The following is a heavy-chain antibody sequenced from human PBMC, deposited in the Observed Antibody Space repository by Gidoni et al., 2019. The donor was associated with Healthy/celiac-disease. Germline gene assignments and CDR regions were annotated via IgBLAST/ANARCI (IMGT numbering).Heavy chain of an antibody. J-gene: IGHJ6*02. CDR2: SSTSGST. CDR3: SRDPVLLWFGELLYSPYGMDV. CDR1: GASISSGSYY. D-gene: IGHD3-10*01. V-gene: IGHV4-61*02. Sequence: QVQLQESGPGLVKPSPTLSLPCTVSGASISSGSYYWSWIRQPAGKGLEWSGRSSTSGSTNYNPSLSSRVTIAGDTSKTPFSLKLSPVTAAATAVYYCSRDPVLLWFGELLYSPYGMDVWGQGTTVTVSS.